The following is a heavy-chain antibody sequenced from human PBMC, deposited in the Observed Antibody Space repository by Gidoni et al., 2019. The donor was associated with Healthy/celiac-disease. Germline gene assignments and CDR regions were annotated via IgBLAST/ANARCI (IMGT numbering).Heavy chain of an antibody. CDR3: AKAKPMQLVLPNYYYGMDV. V-gene: IGHV3-23*04. CDR1: GFTFNSSA. D-gene: IGHD6-13*01. J-gene: IGHJ6*02. Sequence: EVQLVESGGGLVQPGGSLRLSCAASGFTFNSSAMSWVRQAPGKGLGWVSAISGSGGSTYYADSVKGRFTISRDNSKNTLYLQMNSLRAEDTAVYYCAKAKPMQLVLPNYYYGMDVWGQGTTVTVSS. CDR2: ISGSGGST.